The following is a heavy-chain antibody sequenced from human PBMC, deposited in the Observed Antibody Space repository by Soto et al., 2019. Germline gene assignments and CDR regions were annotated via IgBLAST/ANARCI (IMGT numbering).Heavy chain of an antibody. CDR2: IYSIGDT. Sequence: SETLSLTCSVSSDSMNSGGYYWSWIRQHPGKGLEWIGYIYSIGDTYYNPSLKSRVTISVDTSKNQFSLNLTSVTAADTAVYYCARRGGSSSGYYYYAMDVWGQGTTVTVSS. V-gene: IGHV4-31*03. D-gene: IGHD6-6*01. CDR1: SDSMNSGGYY. J-gene: IGHJ6*02. CDR3: ARRGGSSSGYYYYAMDV.